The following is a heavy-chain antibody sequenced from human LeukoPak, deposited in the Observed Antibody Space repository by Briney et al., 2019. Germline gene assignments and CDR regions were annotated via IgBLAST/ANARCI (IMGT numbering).Heavy chain of an antibody. CDR3: TRLELTATDY. CDR2: IRSKANSYAT. J-gene: IGHJ4*02. CDR1: GFTFSGSA. Sequence: GGSLRLSCAASGFTFSGSAIHWVPQASGKGLEWVGRIRSKANSYATAYAASVKGRFTISRDDSKNTAYLLMNSLKTEDTAVYYCTRLELTATDYWGQGTLVTVSS. V-gene: IGHV3-73*01. D-gene: IGHD1-1*01.